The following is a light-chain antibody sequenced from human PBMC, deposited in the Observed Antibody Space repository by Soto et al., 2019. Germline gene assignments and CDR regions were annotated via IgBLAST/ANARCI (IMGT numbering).Light chain of an antibody. Sequence: EIVLTQSPATLSVSPGERATLSCRASQSVNKHLAWYQHRPGQAPRLLIYDTSYRAAGIPARFSGSGSGTDFTLTISSLEPEDFAVYYCHQYGSSPATLGQGTKVDIK. J-gene: IGKJ1*01. CDR3: HQYGSSPAT. V-gene: IGKV3-11*01. CDR1: QSVNKH. CDR2: DTS.